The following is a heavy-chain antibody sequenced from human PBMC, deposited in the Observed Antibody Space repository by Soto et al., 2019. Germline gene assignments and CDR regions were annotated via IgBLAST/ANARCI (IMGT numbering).Heavy chain of an antibody. J-gene: IGHJ6*02. CDR3: ARRLYYDSSGFEGGGMDV. CDR2: IYYSGST. Sequence: PSETLSLTCTFSGVSISSSSYCWGWIRQPPGKGLEWIGSIYYSGSTYYNPPLKSRVTISVDTSKNQFSLKLSSVTAADTAVYYCARRLYYDSSGFEGGGMDVWGQGTTVTVSS. D-gene: IGHD3-22*01. V-gene: IGHV4-39*01. CDR1: GVSISSSSYC.